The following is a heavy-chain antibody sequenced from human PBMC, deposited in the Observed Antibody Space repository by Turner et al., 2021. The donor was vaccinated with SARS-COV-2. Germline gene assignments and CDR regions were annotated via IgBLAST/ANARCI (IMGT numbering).Heavy chain of an antibody. Sequence: QVQLVESGGGVVQAGRSLRLSCAASGFTFSSYAMHWVRQAPGKGLGWVAVISYDGSNKFYADSVKGRFTISRDNSKNTLYLQMNSLRAEDTAVYYCARDQEGWKFDYWGQGTLVTVSS. V-gene: IGHV3-30*04. D-gene: IGHD1-1*01. J-gene: IGHJ4*02. CDR2: ISYDGSNK. CDR3: ARDQEGWKFDY. CDR1: GFTFSSYA.